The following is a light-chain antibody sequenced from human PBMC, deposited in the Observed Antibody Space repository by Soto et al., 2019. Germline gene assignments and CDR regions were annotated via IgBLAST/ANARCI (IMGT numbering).Light chain of an antibody. CDR3: QQYDSYPRT. CDR2: KAS. CDR1: QSISNW. V-gene: IGKV1-5*03. Sequence: DIQMTQSPSTLSASVGDRVTITCRASQSISNWLAWYQQKPGKAPKLLIYKASSLESRVPSRFSGSGSGTEFTLSISSLQSDDFATYYCQQYDSYPRTFGQGTKVEIK. J-gene: IGKJ1*01.